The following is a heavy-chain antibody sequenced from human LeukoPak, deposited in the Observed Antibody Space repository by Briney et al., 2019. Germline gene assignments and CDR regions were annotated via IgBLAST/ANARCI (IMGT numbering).Heavy chain of an antibody. Sequence: PGGSLRLSCTASGFTFSHYWMDWVRQAPGKGLEGVANINQDGSVKYYVDSVKGRFTISRDNTKNSLSLRMDSLRDDDTAVYYCSRSLEYSGQGTLVTVSS. J-gene: IGHJ4*02. CDR1: GFTFSHYW. V-gene: IGHV3-7*01. CDR3: SRSLEY. CDR2: INQDGSVK.